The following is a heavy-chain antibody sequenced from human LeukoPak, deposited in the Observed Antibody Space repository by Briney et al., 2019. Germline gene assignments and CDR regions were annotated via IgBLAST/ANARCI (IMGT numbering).Heavy chain of an antibody. V-gene: IGHV4-34*01. J-gene: IGHJ4*02. D-gene: IGHD2-21*02. CDR1: GVSFNVYY. CDR2: INHSGYT. Sequence: SETLSLTCAVSGVSFNVYYWSWVRQTPGKGLEWVGEINHSGYTNDSPSLKSRVTLSIDTSRKQFSLNLRSVTVADTGIYYCTRMTAGHDYWGQGTLVTVSS. CDR3: TRMTAGHDY.